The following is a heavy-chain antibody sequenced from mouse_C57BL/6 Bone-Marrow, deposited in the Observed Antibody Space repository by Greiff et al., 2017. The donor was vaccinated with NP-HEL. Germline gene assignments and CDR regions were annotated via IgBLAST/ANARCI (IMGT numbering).Heavy chain of an antibody. V-gene: IGHV14-3*01. Sequence: EVQLQQSVAELVRPGASVKLSCTASGFNIKNTYMHWVKQRPEQGLEWIGRIDPANGNTKYAPKFQGQAPITADTSSNTAYLQLSSLTSEDTAICYCARRVVAKRYFDVWGTGTTVTVSS. CDR1: GFNIKNTY. J-gene: IGHJ1*03. CDR2: IDPANGNT. CDR3: ARRVVAKRYFDV. D-gene: IGHD1-1*01.